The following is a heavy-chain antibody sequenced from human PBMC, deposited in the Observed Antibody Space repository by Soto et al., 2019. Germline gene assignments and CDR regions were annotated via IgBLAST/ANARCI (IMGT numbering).Heavy chain of an antibody. Sequence: ASVKVSCKASGYTFTGYYMHWVRQAPGQGLEWMGWINPNSGGTRYPQKFQGRVTMTRDTSISTVYMALTRLRSDDTAVYYCARDLARGGGSAGFAYWGQGTLDTVSA. CDR1: GYTFTGYY. D-gene: IGHD1-26*01. CDR3: ARDLARGGGSAGFAY. V-gene: IGHV1-2*02. CDR2: INPNSGGT. J-gene: IGHJ4*02.